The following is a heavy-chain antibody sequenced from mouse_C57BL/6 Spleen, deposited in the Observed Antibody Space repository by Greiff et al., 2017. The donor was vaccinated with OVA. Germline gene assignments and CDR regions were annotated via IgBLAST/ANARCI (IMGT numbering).Heavy chain of an antibody. CDR1: GYTFTSYW. Sequence: QVQLQQPGAELVKPGASVKLSCKASGYTFTSYWLHWVKQRPGQGLEWLGMIHPNSGSTNYNEKFKSKATLTVDKSSSTAYMQLSSLTSEDSAVDYCARDNPDGYYWYFDVWGTGTTVTVSA. V-gene: IGHV1-64*01. J-gene: IGHJ1*03. CDR3: ARDNPDGYYWYFDV. D-gene: IGHD2-3*01. CDR2: IHPNSGST.